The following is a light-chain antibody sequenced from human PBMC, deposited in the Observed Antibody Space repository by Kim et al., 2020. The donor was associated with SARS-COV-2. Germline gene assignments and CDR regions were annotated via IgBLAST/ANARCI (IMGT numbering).Light chain of an antibody. CDR3: QQYDTSPRT. J-gene: IGKJ1*01. V-gene: IGKV3-20*01. Sequence: SPGERATLSCRASQSVSSNFLAWYQQKPGQAPRLLIYGTSSRATGIPDRFTGSGSGTDFTLTISGLEPEEFAVYYCQQYDTSPRTFGQGTKVDIK. CDR2: GTS. CDR1: QSVSSNF.